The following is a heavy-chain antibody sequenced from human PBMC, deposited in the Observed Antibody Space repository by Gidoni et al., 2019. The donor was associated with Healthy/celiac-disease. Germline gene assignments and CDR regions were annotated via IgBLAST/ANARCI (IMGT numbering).Heavy chain of an antibody. V-gene: IGHV5-51*01. CDR3: ARRVMLPDAFDI. J-gene: IGHJ3*02. CDR2: IYPGDSDT. D-gene: IGHD3-16*01. Sequence: EVQLVQSGAGVQKRGEPLKTSCQGSGYSFTSYWFGWVRQMPGKGLEWMGIIYPGDSDTRYSPSFQGQVTISADKSISTAYLQWSSLKASDTAMYYCARRVMLPDAFDIWGQGTMVTVSS. CDR1: GYSFTSYW.